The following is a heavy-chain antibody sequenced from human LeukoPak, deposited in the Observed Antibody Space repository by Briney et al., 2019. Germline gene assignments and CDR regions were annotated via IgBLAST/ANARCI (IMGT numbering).Heavy chain of an antibody. CDR2: ISSSSSYI. CDR3: ARVSGQHSRDGEFGI. V-gene: IGHV3-21*01. Sequence: PGGSLRLSCAASGFTFSSYSMNWVRQAPGKGLEWVSSISSSSSYIYYADSVKGRFTISRDNAKNSLYLQMNSLRAEDTAVYYCARVSGQHSRDGEFGIWGQGTMVTVSS. J-gene: IGHJ3*02. CDR1: GFTFSSYS. D-gene: IGHD5-24*01.